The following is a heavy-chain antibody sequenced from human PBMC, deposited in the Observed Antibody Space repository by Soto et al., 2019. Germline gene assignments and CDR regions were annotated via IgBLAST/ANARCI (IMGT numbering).Heavy chain of an antibody. CDR2: IYPGDSDT. CDR3: ASAYSSSRYHYGMDV. D-gene: IGHD6-13*01. V-gene: IGHV5-51*01. CDR1: GYSFTSYW. Sequence: GESLKISCKGSGYSFTSYWIGWVRQMPGKGLEWMGIIYPGDSDTRYSPSFQGQVTISADKSISTAYLQWSSLMASVTSMYYCASAYSSSRYHYGMDVWGQGTTVTVSS. J-gene: IGHJ6*02.